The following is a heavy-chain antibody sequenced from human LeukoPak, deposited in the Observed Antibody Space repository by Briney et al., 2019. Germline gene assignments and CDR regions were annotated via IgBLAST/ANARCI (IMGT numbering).Heavy chain of an antibody. CDR1: GYSFSSYW. D-gene: IGHD4-17*01. Sequence: GESLKISCKGSGYSFSSYWIAWVRQMPGKGLEWMGIIYPGDSDTRYSPSFQGQVTISADKSISAAFLQWRSLKASDTAMYYCARLSTVTTIDYWGQGTLVTVSS. V-gene: IGHV5-51*01. CDR2: IYPGDSDT. J-gene: IGHJ4*02. CDR3: ARLSTVTTIDY.